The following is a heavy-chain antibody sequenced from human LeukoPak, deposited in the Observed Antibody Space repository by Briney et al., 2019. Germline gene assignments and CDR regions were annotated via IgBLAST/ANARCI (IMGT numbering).Heavy chain of an antibody. Sequence: SEALSLTCTVSGHSINSGYYWGWIRQPPGKGLEWIGSIYHSGSTYYNPSLKSRVTISVDTSKNQFFLRLSSVTAADTAVYFCAKDRYLYSSGWYSAFDIWGQGTMVTVSS. D-gene: IGHD6-19*01. V-gene: IGHV4-38-2*02. CDR3: AKDRYLYSSGWYSAFDI. CDR1: GHSINSGYY. J-gene: IGHJ3*02. CDR2: IYHSGST.